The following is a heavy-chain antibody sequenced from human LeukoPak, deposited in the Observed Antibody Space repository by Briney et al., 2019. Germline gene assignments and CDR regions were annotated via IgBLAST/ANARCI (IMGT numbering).Heavy chain of an antibody. Sequence: ASVKVSCKASGGTFSSYAISWVRQAPGQGLEWMGRIIPIFGTANYAQKFQGRVTITADESTSTAYMELSSLRSEDTAVYYCARGHSPKPYCSGGSCYSWFDPWGQGTLVTVSS. D-gene: IGHD2-15*01. CDR2: IIPIFGTA. V-gene: IGHV1-69*13. J-gene: IGHJ5*02. CDR3: ARGHSPKPYCSGGSCYSWFDP. CDR1: GGTFSSYA.